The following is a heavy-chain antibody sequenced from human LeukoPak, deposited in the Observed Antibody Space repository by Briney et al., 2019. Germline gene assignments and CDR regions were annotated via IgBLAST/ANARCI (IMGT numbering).Heavy chain of an antibody. CDR2: IRSKVNSYAT. Sequence: GGSLKLSCAASGFTFSGSAIHWVRQASEKGLEWVGRIRSKVNSYATVYGASVKGRFTISRDDSKNTAYLHMNSLKTEDTAVYYCTTMGSDTPMATHYWGQGTLVTVSS. V-gene: IGHV3-73*01. CDR3: TTMGSDTPMATHY. CDR1: GFTFSGSA. J-gene: IGHJ4*02. D-gene: IGHD5-18*01.